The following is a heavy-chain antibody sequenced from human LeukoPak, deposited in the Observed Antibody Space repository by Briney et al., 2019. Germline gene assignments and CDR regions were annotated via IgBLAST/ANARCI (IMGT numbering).Heavy chain of an antibody. CDR3: ARVYHQGFDP. CDR2: IIPIFGTA. CDR1: GGTFSSYA. Sequence: ASVKVSCKASGGTFSSYAISWVRQAPGQGLEWMGGIIPIFGTANYAQKFQGRVTITADKSTSTAYMGLSSLRSEDTAVYYCARVYHQGFDPWGQGTLVTVSS. J-gene: IGHJ5*02. V-gene: IGHV1-69*06. D-gene: IGHD2-2*01.